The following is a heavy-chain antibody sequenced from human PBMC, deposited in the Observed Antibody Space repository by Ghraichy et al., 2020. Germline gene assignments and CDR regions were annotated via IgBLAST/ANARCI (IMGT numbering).Heavy chain of an antibody. J-gene: IGHJ6*02. V-gene: IGHV3-23*01. CDR1: GFTFSSYA. Sequence: GGSLRLSCAASGFTFSSYAMSWVRQAPGKGLEWVSAISGSGGSTYYADSVKGRFTISRDNSKNTLYLQMNSLRAEDTAVYYCAKAMSCSSTSCYFSSEDYGMDVWGQGTTVTVSS. CDR2: ISGSGGST. CDR3: AKAMSCSSTSCYFSSEDYGMDV. D-gene: IGHD2-2*01.